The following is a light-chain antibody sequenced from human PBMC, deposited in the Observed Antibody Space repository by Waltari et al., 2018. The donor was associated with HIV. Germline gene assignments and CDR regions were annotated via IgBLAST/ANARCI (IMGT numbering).Light chain of an antibody. CDR1: TSDIGGYNY. Sequence: QSALTQPASVSGSPGQSITISCNGTTSDIGGYNYVSWYQRHPDKAPKLIIFGVSNRPSGISSLFSGSKSGNTASLTISGLQDEDEADYYCCSYTKLTTHYVLFGGGTKLTVL. CDR2: GVS. J-gene: IGLJ3*02. V-gene: IGLV2-14*03. CDR3: CSYTKLTTHYVL.